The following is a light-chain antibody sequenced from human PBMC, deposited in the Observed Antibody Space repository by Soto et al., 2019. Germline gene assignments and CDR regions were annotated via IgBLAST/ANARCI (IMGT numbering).Light chain of an antibody. CDR3: QKYNWPPFP. CDR2: ATS. J-gene: IGKJ3*01. V-gene: IGKV1-27*01. Sequence: DIQMTQSPSSLAASVGDRVTISCRASQGISNYLAWYQQKPGKAPKLPIYATSTLQSGVSSRFTGSGSGTDFTLTISSLQPEDVATYYCQKYNWPPFPFGPGTKVDIK. CDR1: QGISNY.